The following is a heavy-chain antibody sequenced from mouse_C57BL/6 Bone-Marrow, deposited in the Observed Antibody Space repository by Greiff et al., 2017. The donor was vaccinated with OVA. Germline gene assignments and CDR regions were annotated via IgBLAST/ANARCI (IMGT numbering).Heavy chain of an antibody. Sequence: QVQLQQPGAELVMPGASVKLSCKASGYTFTSYWMHWVKQRPGQGLEWIGEIDPSDSYTNYNQKLKGKSTLTVDKSSSTAYMQLSSLTSEDSAVYYCARWDDYEYWGQGTTLTVSS. J-gene: IGHJ2*01. V-gene: IGHV1-69*01. CDR2: IDPSDSYT. CDR3: ARWDDYEY. CDR1: GYTFTSYW. D-gene: IGHD2-4*01.